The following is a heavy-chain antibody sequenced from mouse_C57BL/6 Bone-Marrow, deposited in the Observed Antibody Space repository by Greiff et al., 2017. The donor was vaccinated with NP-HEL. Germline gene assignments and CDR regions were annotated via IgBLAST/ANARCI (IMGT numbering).Heavy chain of an antibody. J-gene: IGHJ3*01. CDR3: ARDGSSAVFAY. CDR2: INPDDGDT. Sequence: EVQLQQSGAELVKPGASVKLSCTASGFTFTDYYMHWVKQRPEQGLEWIGCINPDDGDTKYDPKFQGQATMTADKSSNTAYMQLSSLTSEDSAVYYCARDGSSAVFAYWGQGTPVTVSA. V-gene: IGHV14-1*01. D-gene: IGHD1-1*01. CDR1: GFTFTDYY.